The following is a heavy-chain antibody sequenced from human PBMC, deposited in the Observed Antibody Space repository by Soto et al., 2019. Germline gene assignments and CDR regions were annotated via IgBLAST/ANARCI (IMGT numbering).Heavy chain of an antibody. Sequence: ASVKVSWKASGYTFTSYGISWVRQAPGQGLEWMGWISAYSGNTNYAQKLQGRVTMTTDTSTSTAYMELRSLRSDDTAVYYCARVEYDYIWGSYRYLDYWGQGTLVTVSS. CDR3: ARVEYDYIWGSYRYLDY. D-gene: IGHD3-16*02. J-gene: IGHJ4*02. CDR1: GYTFTSYG. CDR2: ISAYSGNT. V-gene: IGHV1-18*01.